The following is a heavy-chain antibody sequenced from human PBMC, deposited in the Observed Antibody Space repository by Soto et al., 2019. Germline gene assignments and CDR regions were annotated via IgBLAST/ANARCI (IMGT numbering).Heavy chain of an antibody. CDR2: IYSVGST. V-gene: IGHV3-66*01. CDR3: ARDSYYHSSSGYYVFDY. J-gene: IGHJ4*02. D-gene: IGHD3-22*01. CDR1: GFTVSNSY. Sequence: GGSLRLSCAASGFTVSNSYMTWVRQAPGKGLEWVSIIYSVGSTYYADSVKGRFSISRDISKNTLFLQMNNLRVEDTAMYYCARDSYYHSSSGYYVFDYWGRGTLVTVSS.